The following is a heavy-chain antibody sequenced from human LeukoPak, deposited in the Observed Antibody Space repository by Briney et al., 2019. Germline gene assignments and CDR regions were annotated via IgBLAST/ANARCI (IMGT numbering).Heavy chain of an antibody. D-gene: IGHD1-26*01. CDR2: IWYDGSNK. V-gene: IGHV3-33*08. CDR3: ARDSGSFSLLKYYFDY. CDR1: GFTFSSYG. J-gene: IGHJ4*02. Sequence: GRSLRLSCAASGFTFSSYGMHWVRQAPGKGLEWVAVIWYDGSNKYYADSVKGRFTISRDNSKNTLYLQMNSLRAEDTAVYYCARDSGSFSLLKYYFDYWGQGTLVTVSS.